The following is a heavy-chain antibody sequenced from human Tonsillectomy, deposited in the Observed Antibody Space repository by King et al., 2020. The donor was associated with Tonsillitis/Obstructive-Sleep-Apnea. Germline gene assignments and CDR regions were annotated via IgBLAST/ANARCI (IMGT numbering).Heavy chain of an antibody. J-gene: IGHJ6*03. CDR1: GYTFSSYA. V-gene: IGHV7-4-1*02. D-gene: IGHD3-3*01. CDR2: INTNTGNP. Sequence: QLVQSGSELKKPGASVKVSCKASGYTFSSYAMNWVRQAPGQGLEWMGWINTNTGNPTYAQGFTGQFVFSLDTSVSTAYLQISSLKAEDTAVYYCARALPITDCWSGYSDYYYMDVWGKGTTVTVSS. CDR3: ARALPITDCWSGYSDYYYMDV.